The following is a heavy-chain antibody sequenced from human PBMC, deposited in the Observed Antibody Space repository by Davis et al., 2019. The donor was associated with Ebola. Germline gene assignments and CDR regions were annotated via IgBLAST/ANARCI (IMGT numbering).Heavy chain of an antibody. J-gene: IGHJ4*02. CDR2: INPSGGST. CDR1: GYTFTSYY. V-gene: IGHV1-46*01. CDR3: ARVSGYSSGWYLFDY. Sequence: ASVTVSCKASGYTFTSYYMHWVRQAPGQGLEWMGIINPSGGSTSYAQKFQGRVTITADESTSTAYMELSSLRSEDTAVYYCARVSGYSSGWYLFDYWGQGTLVTVSS. D-gene: IGHD6-19*01.